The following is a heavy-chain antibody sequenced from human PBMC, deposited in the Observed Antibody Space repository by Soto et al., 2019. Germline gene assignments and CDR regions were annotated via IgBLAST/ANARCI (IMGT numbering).Heavy chain of an antibody. CDR2: IIPIFGTA. CDR3: ASWAYYDILTGYSAYYYGMDV. J-gene: IGHJ6*02. Sequence: SVKVSCKASGGTFSSYAISWVRQAPGQGLEWMGGIIPIFGTANYAQKFQGRVTITADESTSTAYMELSSLRSEDTAVYYCASWAYYDILTGYSAYYYGMDVWGQGTTVTVSS. V-gene: IGHV1-69*13. D-gene: IGHD3-9*01. CDR1: GGTFSSYA.